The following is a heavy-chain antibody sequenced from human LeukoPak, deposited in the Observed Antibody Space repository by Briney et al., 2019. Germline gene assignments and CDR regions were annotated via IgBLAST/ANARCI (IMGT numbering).Heavy chain of an antibody. CDR1: GFTFDDYA. V-gene: IGHV3-9*01. CDR2: ISWNSGTI. CDR3: ARAPRLYYYGSGSPPDY. J-gene: IGHJ4*02. Sequence: PGRSLRLSCAASGFTFDDYAMHWVRQAPGKGLEWVSGISWNSGTIYYADSVKGRFTISRDNAKNSLYLQMNSLRAEDTAVYYCARAPRLYYYGSGSPPDYWGQGTLVTVSS. D-gene: IGHD3-10*01.